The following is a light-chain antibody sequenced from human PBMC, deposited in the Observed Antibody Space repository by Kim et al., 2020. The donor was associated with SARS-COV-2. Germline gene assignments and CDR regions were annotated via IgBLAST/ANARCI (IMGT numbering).Light chain of an antibody. CDR1: KLGDKY. Sequence: ELTQPPSVSVSPGQTASITCSGDKLGDKYACWYQQKPGQSPVLVIYQDSKRPSGIPERFSGSNSGNTATLTISGTQAMDEADYYCQAWDTRTAVFGGGTQLTVL. V-gene: IGLV3-1*01. CDR3: QAWDTRTAV. J-gene: IGLJ2*01. CDR2: QDS.